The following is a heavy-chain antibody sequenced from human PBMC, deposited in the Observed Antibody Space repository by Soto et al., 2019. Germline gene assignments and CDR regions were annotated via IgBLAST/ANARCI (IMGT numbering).Heavy chain of an antibody. CDR2: ISSSSSTI. Sequence: EVQLVESGGGLVQPGGSLRLSCAASGFTFSSYSMNWVRQAPGKGLEWVSYISSSSSTIYYADSVKGRFTISRDNAKNSLYLQMNSLRDEDTAVYYCARAPQQLVDDYYYGMDVWGQGTTVTVSS. D-gene: IGHD6-13*01. V-gene: IGHV3-48*02. CDR3: ARAPQQLVDDYYYGMDV. J-gene: IGHJ6*02. CDR1: GFTFSSYS.